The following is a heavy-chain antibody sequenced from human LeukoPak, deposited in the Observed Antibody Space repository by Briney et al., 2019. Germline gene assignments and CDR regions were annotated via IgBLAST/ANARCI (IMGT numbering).Heavy chain of an antibody. CDR1: GYTFTGYY. CDR2: INPNSGGT. D-gene: IGHD3-10*01. Sequence: ASVKVSCKASGYTFTGYYMHWVRQAPGQGGEWMGRINPNSGGTNYAKKFQGRVTMTRDTARSTDYMEMRGLRSDDTAVYYCARLGSYGSGSTPFYYYYMDVWGKGTTVTVPS. V-gene: IGHV1-2*06. J-gene: IGHJ6*03. CDR3: ARLGSYGSGSTPFYYYYMDV.